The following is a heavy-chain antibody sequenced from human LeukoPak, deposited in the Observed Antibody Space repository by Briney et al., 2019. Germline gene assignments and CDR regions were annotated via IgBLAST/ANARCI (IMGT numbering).Heavy chain of an antibody. V-gene: IGHV1-18*01. CDR1: GYTFTSYG. CDR2: ISAYNGNT. CDR3: ARSYYYDSSGYYGGFDY. Sequence: GASVKVSCKASGYTFTSYGITWVRQSPGQGLEGMGWISAYNGNTNYAQKLQGRVTMTTDTSTSTASMELRSLRSDDTAVYYCARSYYYDSSGYYGGFDYWGQGTLVTVSS. D-gene: IGHD3-22*01. J-gene: IGHJ4*02.